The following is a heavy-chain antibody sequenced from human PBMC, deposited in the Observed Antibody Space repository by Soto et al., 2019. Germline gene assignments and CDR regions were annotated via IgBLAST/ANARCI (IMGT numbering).Heavy chain of an antibody. CDR3: ARDTGDGTFDF. J-gene: IGHJ4*02. V-gene: IGHV1-3*01. Sequence: ASVKVSCKASGYTFSSYAMHWVRQAPGQRLEWMGWINAGYGNTRSSQKFQDRVTISRDTSASTAYMELTSLRSEDTAVYYCARDTGDGTFDFWGQGTLVTVSS. D-gene: IGHD7-27*01. CDR2: INAGYGNT. CDR1: GYTFSSYA.